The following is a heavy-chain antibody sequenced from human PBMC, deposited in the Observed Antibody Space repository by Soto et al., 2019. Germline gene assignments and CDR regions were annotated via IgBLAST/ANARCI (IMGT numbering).Heavy chain of an antibody. J-gene: IGHJ6*02. CDR2: INPNSGGT. D-gene: IGHD3-9*01. CDR1: GYTFTSYY. Sequence: ASVKVSCKASGYTFTSYYMHWVRQAPGQGLEWMGWINPNSGGTNYAQKFQGRVTMTRDTSISLAYMELSRLRSDDTAVYYCARDGKGDYYLLTGYYNYYGMDVWGQGTTVTVSS. CDR3: ARDGKGDYYLLTGYYNYYGMDV. V-gene: IGHV1-2*02.